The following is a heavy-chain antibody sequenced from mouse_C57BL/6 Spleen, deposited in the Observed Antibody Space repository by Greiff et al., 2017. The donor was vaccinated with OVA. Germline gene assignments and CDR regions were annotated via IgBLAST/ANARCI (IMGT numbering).Heavy chain of an antibody. CDR3: ARVEPLDSSGYGYFDV. V-gene: IGHV1-69*01. Sequence: QVQLQQPGAELVMPGASVKLSCKASGYTFTSYWMHWVKQRPGQGLEWIGEIVPSDSYTNYNQKFKGKSTLTVDKSSSTAYMQLSSLTSEDAAVYYCARVEPLDSSGYGYFDVWGTGTTVTVSS. D-gene: IGHD3-2*02. CDR2: IVPSDSYT. CDR1: GYTFTSYW. J-gene: IGHJ1*03.